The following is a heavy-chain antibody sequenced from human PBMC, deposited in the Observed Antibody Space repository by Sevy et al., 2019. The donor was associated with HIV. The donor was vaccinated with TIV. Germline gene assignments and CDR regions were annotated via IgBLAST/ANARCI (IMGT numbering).Heavy chain of an antibody. Sequence: GESLKISCKGSGYSFTSYWIGWVRRMPGKGLEWMGIIYPGDSDTRYSPSFQGQVTISADKSISTAYLQWSSLKASDTTMYYCARRPRGYCSGGSCYGAFDIWGQGTMVTVSS. J-gene: IGHJ3*02. CDR2: IYPGDSDT. V-gene: IGHV5-51*01. CDR1: GYSFTSYW. D-gene: IGHD2-15*01. CDR3: ARRPRGYCSGGSCYGAFDI.